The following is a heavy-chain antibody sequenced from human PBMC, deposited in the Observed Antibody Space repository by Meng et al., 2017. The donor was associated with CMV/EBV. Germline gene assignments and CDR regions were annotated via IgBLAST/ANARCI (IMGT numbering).Heavy chain of an antibody. CDR1: GGTFSSYT. V-gene: IGHV1-69*02. CDR3: ARRNTVTQNDY. J-gene: IGHJ4*02. Sequence: SVKVSCKASGGTFSSYTISWVRQAPGQGLEWMGRIIPILGIANYAQKFQGRVTITADKSTSTAYMELNSLRAEDTAVYYCARRNTVTQNDYWGQGTLVTVSS. D-gene: IGHD4-17*01. CDR2: IIPILGIA.